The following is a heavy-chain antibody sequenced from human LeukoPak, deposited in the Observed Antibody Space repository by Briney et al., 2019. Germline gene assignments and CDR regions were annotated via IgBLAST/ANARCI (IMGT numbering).Heavy chain of an antibody. CDR3: ASGTMVREDAFDI. V-gene: IGHV4-59*08. CDR1: GFTFDDYA. CDR2: IYYSGST. Sequence: PGGSLRLSCAASGFTFDDYAMHWVRQPPGKGLEWIGYIYYSGSTNYNPSLKSRVTISVDTSKNQFSLKLSSVTAADTAVYYCASGTMVREDAFDIWGQGTMVTVSS. D-gene: IGHD3-10*01. J-gene: IGHJ3*02.